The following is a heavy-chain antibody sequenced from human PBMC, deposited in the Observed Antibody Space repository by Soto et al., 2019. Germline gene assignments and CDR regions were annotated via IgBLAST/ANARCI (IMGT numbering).Heavy chain of an antibody. D-gene: IGHD6-19*01. CDR2: IYPGDSDT. J-gene: IGHJ4*02. V-gene: IGHV5-51*01. CDR1: GYSFTSYW. Sequence: GESLKISCKGSGYSFTSYWIGWVRQMPGKGLEWMGIIYPGDSDTRYSPSFQGQVTISADKSISTAYLQWSSLKASDTAMYYCARLDSSGWYPVGNYFDYWGQGTLVTVSS. CDR3: ARLDSSGWYPVGNYFDY.